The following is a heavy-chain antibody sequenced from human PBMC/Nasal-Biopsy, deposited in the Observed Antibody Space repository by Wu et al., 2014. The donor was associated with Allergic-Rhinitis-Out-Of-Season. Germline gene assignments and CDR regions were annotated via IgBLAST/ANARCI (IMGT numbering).Heavy chain of an antibody. CDR3: ARQAVMSGYPFDL. D-gene: IGHD3-16*02. Sequence: SDTRYHPSFQGQATISVDKSISTVYLQWGSLKASDSATYYCARQAVMSGYPFDLWGQGTQVTVSS. CDR2: SDT. J-gene: IGHJ4*02. V-gene: IGHV5-51*01.